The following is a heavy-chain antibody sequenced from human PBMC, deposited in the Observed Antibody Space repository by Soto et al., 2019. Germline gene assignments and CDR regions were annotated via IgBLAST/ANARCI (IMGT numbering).Heavy chain of an antibody. D-gene: IGHD1-26*01. V-gene: IGHV3-23*01. CDR1: GFTFSSYA. Sequence: PGGSLRLSCAASGFTFSSYAMSWVRQAPGKGLEWVSAISGSGGSTYYADSVKGRFTISRDNSKNTLYLQMNSLRAKDTAVYYCAKGQWELKESGMDGWGQGTTVTVSS. CDR3: AKGQWELKESGMDG. CDR2: ISGSGGST. J-gene: IGHJ6*02.